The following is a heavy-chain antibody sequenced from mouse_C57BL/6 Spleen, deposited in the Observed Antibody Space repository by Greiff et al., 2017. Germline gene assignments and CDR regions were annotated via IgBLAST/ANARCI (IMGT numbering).Heavy chain of an antibody. CDR3: ARWRNYDYAMDY. V-gene: IGHV1-26*01. Sequence: EVQLQQSGPELVKPGASVKISCKASGYTFTDYYMNWVKQSHGKSLEWIGDINPNNGGTSYNPKLKGKATLTVDKSSSTAYMVLRSLTSVDSAVYYCARWRNYDYAMDYWGQGTSVTVSS. CDR1: GYTFTDYY. D-gene: IGHD1-1*01. J-gene: IGHJ4*01. CDR2: INPNNGGT.